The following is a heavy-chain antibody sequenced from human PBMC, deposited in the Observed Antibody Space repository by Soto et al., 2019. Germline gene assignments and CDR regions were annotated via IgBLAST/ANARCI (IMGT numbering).Heavy chain of an antibody. D-gene: IGHD3-10*01. CDR2: ISYDGSNK. J-gene: IGHJ4*02. Sequence: PGGSLRLSCAASGFTFSSYGMHWVRQAPGKGLEWVAVISYDGSNKYYADSVKGRFTISRDNSKNTLYLQMNSLRAEDTAVYYCAKDPSGMVRTDDYWGQGTLVTVSS. CDR3: AKDPSGMVRTDDY. CDR1: GFTFSSYG. V-gene: IGHV3-30*18.